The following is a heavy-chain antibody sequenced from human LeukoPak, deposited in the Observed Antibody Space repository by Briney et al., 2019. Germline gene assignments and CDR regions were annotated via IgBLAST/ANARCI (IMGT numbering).Heavy chain of an antibody. J-gene: IGHJ4*02. CDR3: AREAVTMVRGVIITYYFDY. D-gene: IGHD3-10*01. V-gene: IGHV4-31*03. Sequence: PSQTLSLTCTVSGGSISSGGYYWSWIRQHPGKGLEWIGYIYYIVSTYYNPSLKSRVSISVDPSKNPFSLKLSSVTAADTAVYYCAREAVTMVRGVIITYYFDYWGQGTLVTVSS. CDR2: IYYIVST. CDR1: GGSISSGGYY.